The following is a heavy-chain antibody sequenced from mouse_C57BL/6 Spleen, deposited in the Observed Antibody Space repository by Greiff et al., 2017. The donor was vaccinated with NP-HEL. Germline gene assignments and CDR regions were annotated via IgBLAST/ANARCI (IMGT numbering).Heavy chain of an antibody. Sequence: QVQLQQSGAELVRPGSSVKLSCKASGYTFTSYWMHWVKQRPIQGLEWIGNIDPSDSETHYNQKFKDKATLTVDKSSSTAYMQLSSLTSEDSAVYYCAREDGSSYDWYFDVWGTGTTVTVSS. CDR2: IDPSDSET. J-gene: IGHJ1*03. V-gene: IGHV1-52*01. CDR3: AREDGSSYDWYFDV. CDR1: GYTFTSYW. D-gene: IGHD1-1*01.